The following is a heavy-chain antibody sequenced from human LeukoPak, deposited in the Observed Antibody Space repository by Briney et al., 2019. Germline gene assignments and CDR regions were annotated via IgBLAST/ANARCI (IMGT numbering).Heavy chain of an antibody. CDR3: TKYAHGSGTSFDP. D-gene: IGHD3-10*01. CDR1: GFTFSGYW. J-gene: IGHJ5*02. CDR2: IKKDGSEK. V-gene: IGHV3-7*01. Sequence: PGGSLRLSCAASGFTFSGYWMSWVRQAPGKGLEWVANIKKDGSEKHYVDSVKGRFTISRDNAQNSLYLQMSSLRVEDTAVYYCTKYAHGSGTSFDPWGQGTLVTVSS.